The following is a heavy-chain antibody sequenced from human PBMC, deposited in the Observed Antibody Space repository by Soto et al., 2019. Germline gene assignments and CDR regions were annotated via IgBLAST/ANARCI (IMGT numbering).Heavy chain of an antibody. Sequence: GGSLRLSCASSGFTFSSYCMGWVRQAPGKGLEWVASISSSRSTTYYADSVKGRFTISRDNAKNSLYLQMNSLRAEDTAVYYCARNQCSGGSCYGYYDYYGMDVWGQRTTVTVSS. CDR2: ISSSRSTT. J-gene: IGHJ6*02. CDR1: GFTFSSYC. CDR3: ARNQCSGGSCYGYYDYYGMDV. V-gene: IGHV3-48*01. D-gene: IGHD2-15*01.